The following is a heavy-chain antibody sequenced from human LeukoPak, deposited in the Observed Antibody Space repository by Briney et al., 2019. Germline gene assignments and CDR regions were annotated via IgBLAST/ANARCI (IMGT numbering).Heavy chain of an antibody. Sequence: GRSLRLSCAASGFTFSSYAMHWVRQAPGKGLEWVAVISYDGGNKYYADSVKGRFTISRDNSKNTLYLQMNSLRAEDTAVYYCARDPAHDSKTYYYDSSGYLDAFDIWGQGTMVTVSS. CDR2: ISYDGGNK. CDR3: ARDPAHDSKTYYYDSSGYLDAFDI. V-gene: IGHV3-30*04. CDR1: GFTFSSYA. J-gene: IGHJ3*02. D-gene: IGHD3-22*01.